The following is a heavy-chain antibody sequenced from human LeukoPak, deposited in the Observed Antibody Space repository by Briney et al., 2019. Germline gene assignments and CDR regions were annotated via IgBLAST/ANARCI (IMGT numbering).Heavy chain of an antibody. Sequence: ASVKVSCKASGYTFTIYAMHWVRQAPGQRLEWMGWINAGNGNTKYSQKFQGRVTITRDTSASTAYMELSSLRSEDTAVYYCARDPYYDILTGYYGWWFDPRGQGTLVTVSS. J-gene: IGHJ5*02. CDR1: GYTFTIYA. D-gene: IGHD3-9*01. CDR3: ARDPYYDILTGYYGWWFDP. CDR2: INAGNGNT. V-gene: IGHV1-3*01.